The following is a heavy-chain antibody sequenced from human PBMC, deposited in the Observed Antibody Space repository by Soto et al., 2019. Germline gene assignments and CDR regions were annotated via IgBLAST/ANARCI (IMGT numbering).Heavy chain of an antibody. Sequence: QVQLVQSGAEVKKPGASVKVSCKASGYTFTYYGITWVRQAPGQGLEWMGWISAHNGNTNYAQRLQGRVSMATDKSTTTAYLELRSLRSDDTAVYYCARGGGFYFGSRALDSWGQGTLVTVSS. CDR3: ARGGGFYFGSRALDS. V-gene: IGHV1-18*01. D-gene: IGHD3-22*01. CDR1: GYTFTYYG. J-gene: IGHJ4*02. CDR2: ISAHNGNT.